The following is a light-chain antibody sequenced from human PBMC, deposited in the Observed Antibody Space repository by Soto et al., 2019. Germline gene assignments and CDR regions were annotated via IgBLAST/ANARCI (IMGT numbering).Light chain of an antibody. CDR2: DAS. J-gene: IGKJ2*01. CDR1: QGISYW. V-gene: IGKV1-5*01. CDR3: QQYNSYSARNI. Sequence: DIQMTQSPSTLSASVGDRVTITCRASQGISYWLAWYQQKPGKAPKVLIYDASSLESGVQSRFSGSSSRAAFTLTISSLQPDDFATYYCQQYNSYSARNIFGQGPLLQI.